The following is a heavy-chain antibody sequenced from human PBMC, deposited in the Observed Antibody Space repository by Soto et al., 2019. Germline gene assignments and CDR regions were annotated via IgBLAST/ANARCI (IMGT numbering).Heavy chain of an antibody. CDR1: GGSISSYY. Sequence: SETLSLTCTVSGGSISSYYWSLIRQPPGKGLEWIGYIFYSGSTNYNPSLKSRVTISVDTSKNQFSLKLSSVTAADTAVYFCARRWGPTFDFWGQGTLVTVSS. J-gene: IGHJ4*02. D-gene: IGHD1-26*01. CDR3: ARRWGPTFDF. CDR2: IFYSGST. V-gene: IGHV4-59*01.